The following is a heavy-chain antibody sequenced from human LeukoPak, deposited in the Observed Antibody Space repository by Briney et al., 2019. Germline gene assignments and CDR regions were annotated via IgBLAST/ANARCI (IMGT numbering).Heavy chain of an antibody. D-gene: IGHD6-13*01. Sequence: AGGSLRLSCAASGFTFSSYAMHWVRQAPGKRLEWVAVISYDGSNKYYADSVKGRFIISRDNSKNTLYLQMNSLRAEDTAVYYCARGGSTAGYYFDYWGQGTLVTVSS. CDR2: ISYDGSNK. CDR1: GFTFSSYA. V-gene: IGHV3-30-3*01. CDR3: ARGGSTAGYYFDY. J-gene: IGHJ4*02.